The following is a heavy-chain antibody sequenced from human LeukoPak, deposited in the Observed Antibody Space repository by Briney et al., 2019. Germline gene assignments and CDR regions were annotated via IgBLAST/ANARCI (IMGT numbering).Heavy chain of an antibody. CDR3: AGPSSTVY. CDR1: GFTFSSYS. D-gene: IGHD2-2*01. CDR2: ISSTSSYI. J-gene: IGHJ4*02. Sequence: GGSLTLSCAASGFTFSSYSMNWVRQAPGKGLEWVSSISSTSSYIYYADSVKGRFTIPRDNAKNSLYLQMNSLRAEDTAVYYCAGPSSTVYWGRGTLVTDSS. V-gene: IGHV3-21*01.